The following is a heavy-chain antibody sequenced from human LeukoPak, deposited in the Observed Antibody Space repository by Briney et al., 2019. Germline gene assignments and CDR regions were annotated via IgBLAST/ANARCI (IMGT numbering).Heavy chain of an antibody. J-gene: IGHJ3*02. D-gene: IGHD4/OR15-4a*01. Sequence: GGSLRLSCAASGFTFSSYDMHWVRQAPGKGLEWVAFIRYDGNNKYYADSVKGRFTISRDNSKNTLYLQMNSPRAEDTAMYYCAKVSLNMVNDAFDIWGQGTMVSVSS. CDR1: GFTFSSYD. CDR2: IRYDGNNK. CDR3: AKVSLNMVNDAFDI. V-gene: IGHV3-30*02.